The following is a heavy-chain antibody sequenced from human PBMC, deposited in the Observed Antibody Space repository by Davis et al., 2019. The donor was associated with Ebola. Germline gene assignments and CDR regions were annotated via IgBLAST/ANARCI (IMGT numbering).Heavy chain of an antibody. CDR2: INAGDGST. CDR3: ARGRTVTDTRGLSWFDP. J-gene: IGHJ5*02. CDR1: EYTFIKYA. Sequence: ASVKVSCKASEYTFIKYAIHWVRQAPGQRLEWMGGINAGDGSTKYSENFQGRLTVTGDTSASTAYMELYSLRSEDTAVYYCARGRTVTDTRGLSWFDPWGQGTLVTVSS. V-gene: IGHV1-3*01. D-gene: IGHD6-19*01.